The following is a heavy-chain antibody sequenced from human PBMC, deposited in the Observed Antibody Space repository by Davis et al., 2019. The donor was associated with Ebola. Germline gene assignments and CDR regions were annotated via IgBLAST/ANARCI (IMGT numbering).Heavy chain of an antibody. CDR3: ARSTGPQD. CDR1: GFTFSSYW. Sequence: PGGSLRLSCAASGFTFSSYWMSWVRQAPGKGLEWVAVIAYDGSNKYYADSVKGRFTISRDNSKNTLYLQMNSLRAEDTAVYYCARSTGPQDWGQGTLVTVSS. D-gene: IGHD3-9*01. CDR2: IAYDGSNK. J-gene: IGHJ4*02. V-gene: IGHV3-30*03.